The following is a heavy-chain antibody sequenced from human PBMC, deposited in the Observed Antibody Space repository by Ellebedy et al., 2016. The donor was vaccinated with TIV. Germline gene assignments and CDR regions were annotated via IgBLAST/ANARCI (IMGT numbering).Heavy chain of an antibody. CDR1: GFTFSSYA. J-gene: IGHJ4*02. CDR2: ISGGGGST. CDR3: ASSTTTPGAFDY. V-gene: IGHV3-23*01. Sequence: GGSLRLSCAASGFTFSSYAMSWVRQAPGKGLEWVSTISGGGGSTSYADSVTGRFTISRDNSKNTLYLQINSLRAEDSAVYYCASSTTTPGAFDYWGQGTLVTVSS. D-gene: IGHD1-1*01.